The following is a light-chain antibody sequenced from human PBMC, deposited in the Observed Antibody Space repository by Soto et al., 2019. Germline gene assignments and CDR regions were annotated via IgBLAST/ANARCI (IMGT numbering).Light chain of an antibody. CDR2: EVS. CDR3: SSYTSSSTLVV. J-gene: IGLJ2*01. V-gene: IGLV2-14*01. Sequence: QSVLTQPASVSGSPGQSITISCSGSSSDVGGYKYVSWYRQHPGKAPKLLIYEVSNRPSGVSTRFSGSKSGNTASLTISGLQAEDEADYYCSSYTSSSTLVVVGGGTKLTAL. CDR1: SSDVGGYKY.